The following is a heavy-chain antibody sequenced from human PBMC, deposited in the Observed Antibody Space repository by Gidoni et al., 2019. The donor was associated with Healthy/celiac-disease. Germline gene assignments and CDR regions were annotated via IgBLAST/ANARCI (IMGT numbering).Heavy chain of an antibody. CDR3: ARDGIGYYYGSGFTLFDY. Sequence: QVQLVQSGAEVKKPGASVKVSCKPSGYTFTRHAMHWVRQAPGQRLEWMGWINAGNGNTKYSQKFQGRVTITRDTSASTAYMELSSLRSEDTAVYYCARDGIGYYYGSGFTLFDYWGQGTLVTVSS. D-gene: IGHD3-10*01. J-gene: IGHJ4*02. V-gene: IGHV1-3*01. CDR2: INAGNGNT. CDR1: GYTFTRHA.